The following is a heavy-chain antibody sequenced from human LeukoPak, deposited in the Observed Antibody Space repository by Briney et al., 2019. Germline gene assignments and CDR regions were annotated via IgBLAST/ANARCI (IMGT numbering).Heavy chain of an antibody. CDR3: ARDPSNTSGRNQYFDL. V-gene: IGHV1-18*01. D-gene: IGHD6-19*01. CDR1: GYTFNHHV. Sequence: ASVKVSCKASGYTFNHHVITWVRQAPGHGPEWVGWISAFNGDTNYAQKFQDRVTLTKDTSTTTAYIDLRSLTSDDTALYCCARDPSNTSGRNQYFDLWGPGTLVTVSS. CDR2: ISAFNGDT. J-gene: IGHJ2*01.